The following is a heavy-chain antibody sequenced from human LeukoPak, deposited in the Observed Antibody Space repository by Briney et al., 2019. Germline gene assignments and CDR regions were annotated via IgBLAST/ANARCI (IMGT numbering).Heavy chain of an antibody. J-gene: IGHJ4*02. CDR1: GLIFSNYA. V-gene: IGHV3-23*01. D-gene: IGHD2-15*01. Sequence: GGSLSLSCAASGLIFSNYAMIWVRQAPGKGLEWVSGITSGFTPHYADSVKGRFTISRDNSKNTFHLQMNSLRAEDTAVYYCAKDYSDSRVADVFFEYWGQGTPVTVSS. CDR3: AKDYSDSRVADVFFEY. CDR2: ITSGFTP.